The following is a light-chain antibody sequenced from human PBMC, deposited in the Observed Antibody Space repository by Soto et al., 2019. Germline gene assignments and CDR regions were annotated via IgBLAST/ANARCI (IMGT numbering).Light chain of an antibody. CDR2: DTS. V-gene: IGKV3-15*01. Sequence: EVVMTQSPATLSVSPGERATLSCRASRGIGSTLAWYQQKPGQTPRLLIYDTSTRATGVPARFIDSASGTEFTLTITSLQSEDFAVYYCQHYVNWPLTFGGGTRVENK. CDR3: QHYVNWPLT. CDR1: RGIGST. J-gene: IGKJ4*01.